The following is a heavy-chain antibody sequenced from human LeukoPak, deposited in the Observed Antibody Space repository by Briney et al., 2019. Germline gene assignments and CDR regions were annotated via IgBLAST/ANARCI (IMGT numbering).Heavy chain of an antibody. CDR2: ISAYNGNT. Sequence: ASVKVSRKASGYTFTSYGISWVRQAPGQGLEWMGWISAYNGNTNYAQKLQGRVTMTTDTSTSTAYMELRSLRSDDTAVYYSARGDAYYDSSGYYPSDYWGQGTLVTVSS. D-gene: IGHD3-22*01. CDR3: ARGDAYYDSSGYYPSDY. CDR1: GYTFTSYG. V-gene: IGHV1-18*01. J-gene: IGHJ4*02.